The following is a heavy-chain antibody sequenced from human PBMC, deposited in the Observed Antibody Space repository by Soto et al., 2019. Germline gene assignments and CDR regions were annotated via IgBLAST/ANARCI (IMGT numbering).Heavy chain of an antibody. J-gene: IGHJ4*02. CDR1: GGSSSSYY. D-gene: IGHD3-10*01. Sequence: SETLSLTCTVSGGSSSSYYWSWIRQPAGKGLEWIGRSYTSGSTNYNPSLKSRVTISVDTSKILFSLQLTSVTAAVTAVYYCARERITILRGFIITWKILYYFDYWGQGTLVTVSS. V-gene: IGHV4-4*07. CDR3: ARERITILRGFIITWKILYYFDY. CDR2: SYTSGST.